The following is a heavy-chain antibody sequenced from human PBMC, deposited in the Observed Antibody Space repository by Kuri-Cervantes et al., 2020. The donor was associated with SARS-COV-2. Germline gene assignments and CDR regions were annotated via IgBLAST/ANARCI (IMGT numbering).Heavy chain of an antibody. J-gene: IGHJ5*02. CDR3: AHRLYDSSPFDP. Sequence: SGPTLVKPTETLTLTCTVSGFSLSNARMGVSWIRQPPGKALEWLAHIFSNDEKSYSTSLKSRLTISKDTSKSQVVLTMTNMDPVDTATYYCAHRLYDSSPFDPWGQGTLVTVSS. CDR1: GFSLSNARMG. V-gene: IGHV2-26*01. D-gene: IGHD3-22*01. CDR2: IFSNDEK.